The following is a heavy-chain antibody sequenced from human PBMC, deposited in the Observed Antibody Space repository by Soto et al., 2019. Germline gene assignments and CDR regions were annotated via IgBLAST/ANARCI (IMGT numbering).Heavy chain of an antibody. V-gene: IGHV3-64D*06. CDR3: VNMMIARGAFDF. Sequence: GGSLRLSCSASGFAFSSYAMHWVRQTPGKGLEYVSAISPQGGSTYYADSVKGRFTISRDDSKNTVHLQMSSLRPDDTAVYYCVNMMIARGAFDFWGQGTLVTVSS. CDR2: ISPQGGST. CDR1: GFAFSSYA. J-gene: IGHJ4*02. D-gene: IGHD2-21*01.